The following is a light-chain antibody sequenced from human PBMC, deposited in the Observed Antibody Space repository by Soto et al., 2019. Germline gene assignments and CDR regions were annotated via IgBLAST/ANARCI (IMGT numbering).Light chain of an antibody. J-gene: IGLJ2*01. Sequence: HSVLTRPGYVFRSPGQSIHISCNRNSSDIGAYNFVSWYQQHPGKAPKLMLYDVNIRPSGVSNRFSGSKSGNTASLTISGLQAEDEADYYCTSWTTSTTMIFGGGTKVTVL. CDR2: DVN. CDR1: SSDIGAYNF. CDR3: TSWTTSTTMI. V-gene: IGLV2-14*03.